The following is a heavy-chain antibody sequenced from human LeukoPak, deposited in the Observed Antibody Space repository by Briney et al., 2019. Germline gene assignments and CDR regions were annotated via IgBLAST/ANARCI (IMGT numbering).Heavy chain of an antibody. CDR1: GGSISSYY. Sequence: SETLSLTCDVSGGSISSYYWSWIRQPPGKGLEWIGYIYYSGSTNYNPSLKSRVTISVDTSKNQFSLKLSSVTAADTAVYYCARDRGSYGAFDIWGQGTMVTVSS. CDR3: ARDRGSYGAFDI. CDR2: IYYSGST. D-gene: IGHD1-26*01. V-gene: IGHV4-59*12. J-gene: IGHJ3*02.